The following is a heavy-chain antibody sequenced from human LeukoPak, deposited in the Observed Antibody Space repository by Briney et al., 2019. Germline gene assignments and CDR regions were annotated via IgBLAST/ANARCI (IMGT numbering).Heavy chain of an antibody. CDR2: ISYDGSNK. CDR1: GFTFSSYG. Sequence: GGSLRLSCAASGFTFSSYGMHWVRPAPGKGLEWVAVISYDGSNKYYADSVKGRFTISRDNSKNTLYLQMNSLRAEDTAVYYCANPEIVGATDDAFDIWGQGTMVTVSS. CDR3: ANPEIVGATDDAFDI. V-gene: IGHV3-30*18. J-gene: IGHJ3*02. D-gene: IGHD1-26*01.